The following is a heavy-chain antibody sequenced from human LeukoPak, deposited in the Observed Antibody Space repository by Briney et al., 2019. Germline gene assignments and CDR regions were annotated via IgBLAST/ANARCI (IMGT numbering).Heavy chain of an antibody. D-gene: IGHD1-26*01. CDR2: MNPNSGNT. Sequence: ASVKVSFTASGYTFTIYDINWVRQATGQGLEWMGWMNPNSGNTGYAQKFQGRITMTRNTSISTAYMELSSLRSEDTAVYYCARASGSPDYWGQGTLVTVSS. J-gene: IGHJ4*02. CDR3: ARASGSPDY. CDR1: GYTFTIYD. V-gene: IGHV1-8*01.